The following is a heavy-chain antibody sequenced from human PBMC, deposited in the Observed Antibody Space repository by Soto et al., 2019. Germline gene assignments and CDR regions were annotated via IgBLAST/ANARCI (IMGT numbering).Heavy chain of an antibody. Sequence: PSETLSLTCTVSGGSVSSGSYYWSWIRQPPGKGLEWIGYIYYSGSTNYNPSLKSRVTISVDTSKNQFSLKLSSVTAADTAVYYCAREYSSSSSFDYWGQGXLVTVYS. CDR2: IYYSGST. D-gene: IGHD6-6*01. V-gene: IGHV4-61*01. J-gene: IGHJ4*02. CDR1: GGSVSSGSYY. CDR3: AREYSSSSSFDY.